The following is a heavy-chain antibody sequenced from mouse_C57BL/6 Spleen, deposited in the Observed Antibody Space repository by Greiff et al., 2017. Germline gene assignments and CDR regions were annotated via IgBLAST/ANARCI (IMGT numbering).Heavy chain of an antibody. J-gene: IGHJ1*03. Sequence: DVKLVESGGGLVQPKGSLKLSCAASGFTFNTYAMHWVRQAPGKGLEWVARIRSKSSNYATYYADSVKDRFTISRDDSQSMLYLQMNNLKTEDTAMYYCVRDTPYGSSYRYFDVWGTGTTVTVSS. CDR1: GFTFNTYA. D-gene: IGHD1-1*01. CDR2: IRSKSSNYAT. CDR3: VRDTPYGSSYRYFDV. V-gene: IGHV10-3*01.